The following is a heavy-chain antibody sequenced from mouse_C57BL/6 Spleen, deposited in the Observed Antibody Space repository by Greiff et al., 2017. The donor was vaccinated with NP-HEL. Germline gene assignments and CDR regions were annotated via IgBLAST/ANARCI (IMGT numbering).Heavy chain of an antibody. D-gene: IGHD1-1*01. CDR3: ARERDYYGSRRGYFDV. Sequence: VKLVESGAELVKPGASVKISCKASGYAFSSYWMNWVKQRPGKGLEWIGQIYPGDGDTNYNGKFKGKATLTADKSSSTAYMQLSSLTSEDSAVYFCARERDYYGSRRGYFDVWGTGTTVTVSS. CDR2: IYPGDGDT. CDR1: GYAFSSYW. V-gene: IGHV1-80*01. J-gene: IGHJ1*03.